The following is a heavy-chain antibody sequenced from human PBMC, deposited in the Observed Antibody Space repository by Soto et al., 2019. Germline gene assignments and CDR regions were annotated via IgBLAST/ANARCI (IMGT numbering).Heavy chain of an antibody. D-gene: IGHD5-12*01. CDR1: GGTFSSFG. CDR3: AREASGYDF. V-gene: IGHV1-69*13. CDR2: IIPVFGRP. Sequence: SVKVSCKASGGTFSSFGISWVRQAPGQGLEWMGGIIPVFGRPNYAQRFRGRLTITADESTNTSYMELIDLTSEDTAVYYCAREASGYDFWGQGTQGTVS. J-gene: IGHJ1*01.